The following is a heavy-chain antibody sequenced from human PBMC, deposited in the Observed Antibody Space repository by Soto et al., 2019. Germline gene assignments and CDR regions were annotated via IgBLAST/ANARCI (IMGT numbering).Heavy chain of an antibody. Sequence: PSETLSLTCAVSGGSISSGGYSWSWIRQPPGKGLEWIGYIYHSGSTYYNPSLKSRVTISVDRSKNQFSLKLSSVTAADTAVYYCASVTYNWNYDNWFDPWGQGTLVTVSS. D-gene: IGHD1-7*01. V-gene: IGHV4-30-2*01. CDR1: GGSISSGGYS. CDR2: IYHSGST. CDR3: ASVTYNWNYDNWFDP. J-gene: IGHJ5*02.